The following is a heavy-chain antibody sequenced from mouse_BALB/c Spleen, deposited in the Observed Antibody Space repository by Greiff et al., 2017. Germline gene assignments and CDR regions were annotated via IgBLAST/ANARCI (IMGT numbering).Heavy chain of an antibody. CDR2: INPSSGYT. J-gene: IGHJ4*01. CDR3: ARGLPGAMDY. D-gene: IGHD2-2*01. CDR1: GYTFTSYT. V-gene: IGHV1-4*02. Sequence: QVQLKQSAAELARPGASVKMSCKASGYTFTSYTMHWVKQRPGQGLEWIGYINPSSGYTEYNQKFKDKTTLTADKSSSTAYMQLSSLTSEDSAVYYCARGLPGAMDYWGQGTSVTVSS.